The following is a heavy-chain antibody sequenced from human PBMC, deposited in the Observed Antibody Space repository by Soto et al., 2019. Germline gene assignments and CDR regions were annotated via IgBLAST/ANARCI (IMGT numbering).Heavy chain of an antibody. V-gene: IGHV3-74*01. J-gene: IGHJ4*02. D-gene: IGHD3-3*01. CDR3: ASNQYYDIWNGIRY. CDR1: GFTFSSYW. Sequence: GGSLRLSCAASGFTFSSYWMHWVRQAPGKGLVWVSRINSGGRSTSYADSVKGRFTISRDNAKNTLYLQMNSLRAEDTAVYYCASNQYYDIWNGIRYWGQGTLVTVSS. CDR2: INSGGRST.